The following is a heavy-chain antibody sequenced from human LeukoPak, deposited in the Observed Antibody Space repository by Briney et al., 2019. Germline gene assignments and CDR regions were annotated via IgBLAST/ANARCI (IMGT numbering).Heavy chain of an antibody. V-gene: IGHV3-33*01. Sequence: GGSLRLSCAASGFTFNRYGMHWVRQAPGKGLEWVAVIWYDGSNKYYADSVKGRFTISRDNSKNTLCVQMNSLRAEDTALYYCARGNDHNSGSLDYWGQGTLVTVSS. CDR1: GFTFNRYG. CDR2: IWYDGSNK. J-gene: IGHJ4*02. CDR3: ARGNDHNSGSLDY. D-gene: IGHD6-19*01.